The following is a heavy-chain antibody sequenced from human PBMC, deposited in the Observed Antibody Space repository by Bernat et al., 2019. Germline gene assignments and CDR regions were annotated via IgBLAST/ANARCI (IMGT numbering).Heavy chain of an antibody. V-gene: IGHV3-23*04. CDR3: AKAGATVVTPGFY. J-gene: IGHJ4*02. D-gene: IGHD4-23*01. CDR1: GLTIANIH. Sequence: EVQLVESGGGLVQPGGSLRVSCAASGLTIANIHMSWVRQAPGKGLEWVSAISGSGGGTYYADSVKGRFTISRDSSKNTLYLQMSSLRAEDTAIYYCAKAGATVVTPGFYWGQGTLVTVSS. CDR2: ISGSGGGT.